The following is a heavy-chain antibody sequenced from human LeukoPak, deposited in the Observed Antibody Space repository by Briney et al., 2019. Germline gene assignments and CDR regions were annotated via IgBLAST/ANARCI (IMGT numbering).Heavy chain of an antibody. V-gene: IGHV3-21*01. CDR3: ARGGSGSSGFDY. Sequence: GGSLRLSCAASGFTFSSCSMNWVRQAPGKGLEWVSSISSSSSYIYYADSVKGRFTISRDNAKNSLYLQMNSLRAEDTAVYYCARGGSGSSGFDYWGQGTLVTVSS. D-gene: IGHD3-10*01. CDR2: ISSSSSYI. J-gene: IGHJ4*02. CDR1: GFTFSSCS.